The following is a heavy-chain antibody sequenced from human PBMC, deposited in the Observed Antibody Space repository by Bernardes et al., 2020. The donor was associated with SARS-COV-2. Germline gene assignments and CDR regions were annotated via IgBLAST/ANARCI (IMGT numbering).Heavy chain of an antibody. CDR2: INYSGST. D-gene: IGHD3-3*02. CDR3: ARAVWSIWYFDL. Sequence: SETLSLTCAVYGGSLSGYYWNWIRQPPGKGLEWIGDINYSGSTNYNPSLKSRVTITVDTSKNQFSLKLNSVTAADTAVYYCARAVWSIWYFDLWGRGTLVTVSS. V-gene: IGHV4-34*01. J-gene: IGHJ2*01. CDR1: GGSLSGYY.